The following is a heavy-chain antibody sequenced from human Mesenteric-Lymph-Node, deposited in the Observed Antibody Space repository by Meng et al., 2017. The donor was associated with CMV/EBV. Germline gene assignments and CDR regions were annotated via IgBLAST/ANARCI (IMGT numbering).Heavy chain of an antibody. V-gene: IGHV1-46*02. J-gene: IGHJ4*02. CDR2: INPFDDSI. D-gene: IGHD2-15*01. Sequence: ASVKVSCKTSGDTFNIYTISWVRQAPGQGLEWMTRINPFDDSITYAQKFQGRVTMTRDTSTTTVYLDLTTLTSEDTAIYYCARDAPGEDKWDWGQGTLVTVSS. CDR3: ARDAPGEDKWD. CDR1: GDTFNIYT.